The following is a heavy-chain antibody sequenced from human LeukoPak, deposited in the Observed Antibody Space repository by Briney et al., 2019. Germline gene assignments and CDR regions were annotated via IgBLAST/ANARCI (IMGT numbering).Heavy chain of an antibody. CDR3: AKGYDSSGYYSAHYYYMDV. J-gene: IGHJ6*03. CDR2: IPAGGSNT. V-gene: IGHV3-23*01. D-gene: IGHD3-22*01. Sequence: GGSLRLSCVGSGFHFRTYGMSWVRQAPGKGLEWVSGIPAGGSNTYYADSVKGRFTISRDNSKNTLYLQMNSLRAEDTAVYYCAKGYDSSGYYSAHYYYMDVRGKGTTVTVSS. CDR1: GFHFRTYG.